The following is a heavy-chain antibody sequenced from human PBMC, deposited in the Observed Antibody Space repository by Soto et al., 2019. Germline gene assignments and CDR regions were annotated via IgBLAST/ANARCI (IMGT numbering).Heavy chain of an antibody. V-gene: IGHV1-69*12. CDR3: ARDRNWAGGNYYGMDV. CDR1: GGTFSSYA. D-gene: IGHD3-16*01. Sequence: QVQLVQSGAEVKKPGSSVKVSCKASGGTFSSYAISWVRQAPGQGLEWMGGIIPIFGTANYAQKFQGRVTITADESTSTAYMELSSLRSEDTAVYYCARDRNWAGGNYYGMDVWGQGTTVTVSS. J-gene: IGHJ6*02. CDR2: IIPIFGTA.